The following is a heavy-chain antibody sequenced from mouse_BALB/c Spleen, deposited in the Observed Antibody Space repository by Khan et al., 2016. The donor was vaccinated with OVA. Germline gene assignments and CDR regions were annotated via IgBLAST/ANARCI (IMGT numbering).Heavy chain of an antibody. Sequence: EVMLVESGGGLVQPGGSRKLSCAASGFTFSSFGMHWVRQAPKKGLEWVAYISSGSSTIYYVDTVKGRFTISRDNPKNTLFLQMTSLRSEDTAMYCCARSGGNFHWYFDVWGAGTSVTVSS. CDR3: ARSGGNFHWYFDV. CDR1: GFTFSSFG. V-gene: IGHV5-17*02. J-gene: IGHJ1*01. CDR2: ISSGSSTI. D-gene: IGHD2-1*01.